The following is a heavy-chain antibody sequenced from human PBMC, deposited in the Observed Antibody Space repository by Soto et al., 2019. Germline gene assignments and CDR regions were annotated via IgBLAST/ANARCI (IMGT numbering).Heavy chain of an antibody. V-gene: IGHV3-11*01. D-gene: IGHD6-13*01. J-gene: IGHJ5*02. CDR2: INSRSDDI. Sequence: GGSLRLSCAASAFSFSDYYMAWIRQAPGKGLEWVSHINSRSDDIYYADSWKGRFTISRDNAKNSLFLQMNSLRAEDTAIYYCTRLGRTYRSSNSWGQGTLVTVSS. CDR1: AFSFSDYY. CDR3: TRLGRTYRSSNS.